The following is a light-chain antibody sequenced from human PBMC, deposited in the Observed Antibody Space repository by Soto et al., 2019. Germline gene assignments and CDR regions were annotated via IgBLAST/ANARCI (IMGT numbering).Light chain of an antibody. CDR1: QSVSSNY. J-gene: IGKJ1*01. V-gene: IGKV3-20*01. Sequence: EIVLTQSPGTLSLSPGEGATLSCRASQSVSSNYLAWYQHKPGQAPRLLIYGASGRATGIPDRFSGSGSGTDFTLTISRLDPEDFAVYYCQQYGSSPRTFGQGTKVDI. CDR3: QQYGSSPRT. CDR2: GAS.